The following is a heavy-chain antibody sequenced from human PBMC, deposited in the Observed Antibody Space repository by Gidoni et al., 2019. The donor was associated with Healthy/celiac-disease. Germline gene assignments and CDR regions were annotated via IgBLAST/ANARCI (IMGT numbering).Heavy chain of an antibody. CDR1: GVTVSSYG. V-gene: IGHV3-33*01. CDR2: IWYDGSTK. CDR3: ARDWATYCSGGSCALGSFDI. Sequence: QVQLVESGGGWVQPGRSLRPSCAAAGVTVSSYGRHWVRQAADRGLEWVAVIWYDGSTKYYAYSVKGRFTISRDNSKNTLDLQMNSLCAEDTAVYYCARDWATYCSGGSCALGSFDIWGQGTMVTVSS. D-gene: IGHD2-15*01. J-gene: IGHJ3*02.